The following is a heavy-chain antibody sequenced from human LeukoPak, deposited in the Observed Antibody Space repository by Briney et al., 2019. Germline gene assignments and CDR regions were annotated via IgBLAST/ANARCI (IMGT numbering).Heavy chain of an antibody. D-gene: IGHD2-2*01. V-gene: IGHV3-30*02. J-gene: IGHJ3*02. CDR3: AKDHTDIVVGHDAFDI. CDR2: IRYDGSNK. CDR1: GFTFSSYA. Sequence: GGSLRLSCAASGFTFSSYAMHWVRQAPGKGLEWVPFIRYDGSNKYYADSVKGRFTISRDNSKNTLYLQMNSLRAEDTAVYYCAKDHTDIVVGHDAFDIWGQGTMVTVSS.